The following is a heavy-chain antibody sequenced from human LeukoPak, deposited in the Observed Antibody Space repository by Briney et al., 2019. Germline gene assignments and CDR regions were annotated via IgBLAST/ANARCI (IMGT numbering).Heavy chain of an antibody. CDR1: GGSISSNNW. Sequence: PSETLSLTCAVSGGSISSNNWWSWVRQPPGKGLEWIGEINHSGSTNYNPSLKSRVTISVDTSKNQFSLKLSSVTAADTAVYYCASVAVAGRGPDPDWGQGTLVTVSS. J-gene: IGHJ4*02. CDR2: INHSGST. D-gene: IGHD6-19*01. CDR3: ASVAVAGRGPDPD. V-gene: IGHV4-4*02.